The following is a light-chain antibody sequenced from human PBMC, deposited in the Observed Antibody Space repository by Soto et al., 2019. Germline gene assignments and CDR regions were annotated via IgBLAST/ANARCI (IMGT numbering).Light chain of an antibody. V-gene: IGKV3D-15*01. Sequence: IVMTQSPATLSVSPGEGVTLSCRASENVGTNLAWYQQKPGQAPRLLIYGSSTRATGIPATFSGSGSGTEFTLTISSLQSEESAIYYWQQYNNCGLSFGGGTKVEIK. CDR1: ENVGTN. J-gene: IGKJ4*01. CDR2: GSS. CDR3: QQYNNCGLS.